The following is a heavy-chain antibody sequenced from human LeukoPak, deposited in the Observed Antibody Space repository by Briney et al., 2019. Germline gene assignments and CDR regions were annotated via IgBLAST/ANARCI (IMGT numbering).Heavy chain of an antibody. J-gene: IGHJ4*02. CDR1: GYIFTSYY. CDR2: VYPSAGTS. Sequence: APVKASCKASGYIFTSYYMHWVRQAPGQGLEGLGVVYPSAGTSDPAQRFRARITLSDDTSTSTAYMELRSLKSEDTAIYFCVREYHGGYFDFWGQGTLVTVSS. CDR3: VREYHGGYFDF. D-gene: IGHD3-16*01. V-gene: IGHV1-46*03.